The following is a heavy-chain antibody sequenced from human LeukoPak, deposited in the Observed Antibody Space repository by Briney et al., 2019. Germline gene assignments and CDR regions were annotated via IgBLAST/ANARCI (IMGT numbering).Heavy chain of an antibody. CDR1: GFTFSSYW. Sequence: GGSLRLSCAASGFTFSSYWMSWVRQAPGKGLEWVANIKQDGSEKYYVDSVKGRFTISRDNAKNSLYLQMNSLRDEDTAVYYCASNRYSGSSSSFDYWGQGTLVTVSS. CDR3: ASNRYSGSSSSFDY. V-gene: IGHV3-7*01. D-gene: IGHD1-26*01. J-gene: IGHJ4*02. CDR2: IKQDGSEK.